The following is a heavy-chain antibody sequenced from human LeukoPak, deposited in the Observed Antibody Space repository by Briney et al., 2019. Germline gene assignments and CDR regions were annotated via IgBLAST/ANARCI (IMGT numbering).Heavy chain of an antibody. CDR3: ARGTTIMGAFDI. CDR2: IYYSGST. D-gene: IGHD2-2*01. V-gene: IGHV4-59*12. Sequence: SETLSLTCTVSGGSISSYYWSWIRQPPGKGLEWIGYIYYSGSTNYNPSLKSRVTMSVDTSKNQFSLKLSSVTAADTAVYYCARGTTIMGAFDIWGQGTMVTVSS. CDR1: GGSISSYY. J-gene: IGHJ3*02.